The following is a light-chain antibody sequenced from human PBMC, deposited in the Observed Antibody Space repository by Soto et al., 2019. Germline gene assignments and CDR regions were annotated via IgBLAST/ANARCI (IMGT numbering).Light chain of an antibody. V-gene: IGKV3-20*01. J-gene: IGKJ4*01. CDR2: GKS. Sequence: DIVLTQSPGTLSLSPGERATLSCRASQTISTMNLAWYQQKPGQAPRLLIYGKSNRATGIPDRFRGSGSGTDFTLTISRLEPEDFVVYYCHQYGSLPLTFGGGAKVEIK. CDR1: QTISTMN. CDR3: HQYGSLPLT.